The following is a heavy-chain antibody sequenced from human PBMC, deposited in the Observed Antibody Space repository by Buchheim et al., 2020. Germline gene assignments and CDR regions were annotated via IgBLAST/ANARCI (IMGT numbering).Heavy chain of an antibody. D-gene: IGHD5-18*01. J-gene: IGHJ4*02. Sequence: QLQLQESGPGLVKPSETLSLTCSVSGDSISSSTYYWGWIRQPPGKGLEWIGSIYYSGSTYYNPSLKSRFTISVDTSKHQFSLKVISVTAADTAVYYCARIYGYSYGYVDYWGQGTL. CDR2: IYYSGST. V-gene: IGHV4-39*07. CDR1: GDSISSSTYY. CDR3: ARIYGYSYGYVDY.